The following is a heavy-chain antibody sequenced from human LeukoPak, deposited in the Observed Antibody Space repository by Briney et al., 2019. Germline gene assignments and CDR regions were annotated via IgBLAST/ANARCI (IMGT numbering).Heavy chain of an antibody. D-gene: IGHD3/OR15-3a*01. Sequence: ASVKVSCKASGYTFTDYYMHWVRQAPGQGLEWMGWINPNSGDTNYAQKFQGRVTMTRDTSISTAYMELTRLRSDDTAVYYCARIWTHGAFDIWGQGTMVTVSS. CDR1: GYTFTDYY. CDR2: INPNSGDT. CDR3: ARIWTHGAFDI. V-gene: IGHV1-2*02. J-gene: IGHJ3*02.